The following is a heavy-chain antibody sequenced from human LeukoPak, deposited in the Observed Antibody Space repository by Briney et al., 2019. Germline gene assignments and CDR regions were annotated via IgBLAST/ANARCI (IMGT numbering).Heavy chain of an antibody. V-gene: IGHV3-21*01. Sequence: KPGGSLRLSCAASGFTFTSYTMNWVRQAPGKGLEWVSSISSSSNYIYYADSVNGRFTISRDNAKNSLYLQMNSLRAEDTAVYYCARGGMRVRGVWEYWGQGTLVTVSS. J-gene: IGHJ4*02. CDR2: ISSSSNYI. CDR1: GFTFTSYT. D-gene: IGHD3-10*01. CDR3: ARGGMRVRGVWEY.